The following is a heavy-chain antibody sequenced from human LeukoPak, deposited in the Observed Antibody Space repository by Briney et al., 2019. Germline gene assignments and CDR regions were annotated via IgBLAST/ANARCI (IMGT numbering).Heavy chain of an antibody. CDR3: ARVGYYYGSGSYYFDY. D-gene: IGHD3-10*01. V-gene: IGHV4-34*01. CDR1: GGSFGGYY. Sequence: SETLSLPCAVYGGSFGGYYWSWIRHPPGKALDWIGEINHSGSTNYNPSLKSRVTISVDTSKNQFSLKLSSVTAADTAVYYCARVGYYYGSGSYYFDYWGQGTLVTVSS. CDR2: INHSGST. J-gene: IGHJ4*02.